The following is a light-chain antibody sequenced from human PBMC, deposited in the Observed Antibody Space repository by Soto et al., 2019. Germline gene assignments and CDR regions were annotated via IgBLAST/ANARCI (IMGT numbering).Light chain of an antibody. CDR2: GAS. J-gene: IGKJ1*01. V-gene: IGKV3-15*01. CDR1: QSVSSN. Sequence: EVVLTQSAVTLSLSPGERATISCRASQSVSSNLAWYQQKPGQAPRLLIYGASTRATGIPARFSGSGSGTEFTLTISSLQSEDFAVYYCQQYNNWPPVFGQGTKV. CDR3: QQYNNWPPV.